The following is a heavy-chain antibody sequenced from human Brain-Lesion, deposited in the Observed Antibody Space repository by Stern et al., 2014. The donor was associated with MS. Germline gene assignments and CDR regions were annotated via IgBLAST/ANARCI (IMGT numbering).Heavy chain of an antibody. CDR3: ASGYRIFDY. V-gene: IGHV4-61*02. D-gene: IGHD5-18*01. CDR1: GGSISSGSDY. J-gene: IGHJ4*02. Sequence: VQLVESGPGLVKPSQTLSLTCTVSGGSISSGSDYWSWIRQPVGKGLEWIGRIHPSGGAFSTPSLKSRVTISTDTSMTQFSLELNSATAADTAIYYCASGYRIFDYWGQGILVTVSS. CDR2: IHPSGGA.